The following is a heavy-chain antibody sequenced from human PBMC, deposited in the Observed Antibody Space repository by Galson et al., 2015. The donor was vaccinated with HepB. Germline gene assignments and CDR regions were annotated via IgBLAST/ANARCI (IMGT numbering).Heavy chain of an antibody. V-gene: IGHV3-11*01. D-gene: IGHD6-25*01. Sequence: SLRLSCAASGVSGVTFSDYYMSWIRQAPGKGLEWVSYISDSGSIIHYADSVKGRFTISRDNAKNSLYLQMNSLRVEDTAVYYRARAALGWLDPWGQGTLVTVSS. CDR3: ARAALGWLDP. J-gene: IGHJ5*02. CDR2: ISDSGSII. CDR1: GVSGVTFSDYY.